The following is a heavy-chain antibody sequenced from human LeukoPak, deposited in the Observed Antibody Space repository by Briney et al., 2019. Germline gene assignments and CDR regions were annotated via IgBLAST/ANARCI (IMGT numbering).Heavy chain of an antibody. CDR1: GGSINNYY. V-gene: IGHV4-59*08. Sequence: PSETLSLTCTVSGGSINNYYWSWIRQPPGKGLEWIGYIPYTGTTIYNPSLKTRVTISVDTSNQLSLKLSSVTAADTAMYYCATGPHTALDYWGQGTLVTVSS. D-gene: IGHD5-18*01. J-gene: IGHJ4*02. CDR2: IPYTGTT. CDR3: ATGPHTALDY.